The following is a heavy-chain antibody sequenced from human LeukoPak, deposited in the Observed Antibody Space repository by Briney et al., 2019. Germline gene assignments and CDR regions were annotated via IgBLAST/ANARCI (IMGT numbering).Heavy chain of an antibody. CDR1: GGSISSNNYY. Sequence: SETLSLTCTVSGGSISSNNYYWNWIRQPAGKGLEWIGRIYTSGSTNYNPSLKSRVTISVDTSKNQFSLKLSSVTAADTAVYYCARETASRIFGVVILNWFDPWGQGTLVTVSS. CDR2: IYTSGST. D-gene: IGHD3-3*02. J-gene: IGHJ5*02. V-gene: IGHV4-61*02. CDR3: ARETASRIFGVVILNWFDP.